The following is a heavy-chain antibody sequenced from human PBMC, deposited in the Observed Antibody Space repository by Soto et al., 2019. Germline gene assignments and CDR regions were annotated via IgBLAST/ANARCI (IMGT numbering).Heavy chain of an antibody. Sequence: SSVTISCKVSVSRFSNYVISWVRQAPGHGLEWLGRIIPIFNSTKYAQSFQGRVTITADKSTSTASLELSSLRSDDTAVYYCAREGRGKKAGYNGLVSLGYWGQGTLVTVPQ. CDR3: AREGRGKKAGYNGLVSLGY. D-gene: IGHD2-2*02. CDR1: VSRFSNYV. J-gene: IGHJ4*02. CDR2: IIPIFNST. V-gene: IGHV1-69*06.